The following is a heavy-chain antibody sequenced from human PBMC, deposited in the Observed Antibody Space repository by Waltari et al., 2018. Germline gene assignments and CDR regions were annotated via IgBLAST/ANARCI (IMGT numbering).Heavy chain of an antibody. Sequence: EVQLVESGGGLVQPGGSLRLSCAASGFTFSSYSMNWVRQAPGKGLEWVSYISSSSSTIYYADSVKGLFTISRDNAKNSLYLQMNSLRAEDTAVYYCARDSYGGGAGAFDIWGQGTMVTVSS. CDR3: ARDSYGGGAGAFDI. D-gene: IGHD3-10*01. CDR2: ISSSSSTI. CDR1: GFTFSSYS. J-gene: IGHJ3*02. V-gene: IGHV3-48*04.